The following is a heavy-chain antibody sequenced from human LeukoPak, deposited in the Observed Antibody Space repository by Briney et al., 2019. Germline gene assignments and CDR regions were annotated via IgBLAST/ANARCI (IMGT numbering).Heavy chain of an antibody. CDR2: ISYSGADT. V-gene: IGHV3-23*01. CDR3: ARDHAVGVNDYGMDV. D-gene: IGHD3-10*01. J-gene: IGHJ6*02. CDR1: GFTFSNNA. Sequence: GGSLRLSCAASGFTFSNNAMSWVRQAPGKGLEWVSSISYSGADTYYADSVKGRFTISRDNSKNTLYLQMNSLRVEDTAVYYCARDHAVGVNDYGMDVWGQGTTVTVSS.